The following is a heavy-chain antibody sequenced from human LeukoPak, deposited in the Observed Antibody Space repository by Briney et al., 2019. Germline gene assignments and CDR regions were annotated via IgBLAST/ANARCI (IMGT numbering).Heavy chain of an antibody. D-gene: IGHD5-24*01. CDR2: IHPGGGST. CDR1: GYNFNTYY. CDR3: ARGPRSRWLQLDYYYYMDV. V-gene: IGHV1-46*02. Sequence: GASVKVSCKASGYNFNTYYMHWVRQAPGQGLEWMGIIHPGGGSTSYAQKFQGRVTMTRDISTSTVYMELSSLRSEDTAVYYCARGPRSRWLQLDYYYYMDVWGKGTTVTVSS. J-gene: IGHJ6*03.